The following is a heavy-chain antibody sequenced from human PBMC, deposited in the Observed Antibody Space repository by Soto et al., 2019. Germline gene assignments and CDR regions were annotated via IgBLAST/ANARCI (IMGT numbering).Heavy chain of an antibody. CDR3: AQGWFGDLYSGY. V-gene: IGHV3-48*01. J-gene: IGHJ4*02. CDR1: GFTFTSYS. CDR2: ISSSSSPI. Sequence: EGQLVESGGGLVQPGGSLRLSCAASGFTFTSYSMNWVRRAPGKGLEWVSYISSSSSPIYYAESVKGRFTISRDNAKNSLYLQMNGLRAEDTAVYYCAQGWFGDLYSGYWGQGTLVTVSS. D-gene: IGHD3-10*01.